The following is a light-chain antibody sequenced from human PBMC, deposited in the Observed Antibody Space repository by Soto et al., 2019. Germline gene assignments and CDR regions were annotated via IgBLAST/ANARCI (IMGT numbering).Light chain of an antibody. J-gene: IGLJ3*02. CDR1: SSHIGSYTY. Sequence: QSALTQPASVSGSPGQSLTISCTGTSSHIGSYTYVSWYQPCPGQAPRLLIYEVTNRPSGVSNRFSGSKSGNTASLTISGLQAEDDADYYCCSYRSSRTWVFGGGTKLTVL. V-gene: IGLV2-14*01. CDR3: CSYRSSRTWV. CDR2: EVT.